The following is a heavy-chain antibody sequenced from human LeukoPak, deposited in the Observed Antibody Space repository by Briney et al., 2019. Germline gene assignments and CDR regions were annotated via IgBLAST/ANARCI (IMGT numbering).Heavy chain of an antibody. CDR3: ARDQWNYYGSGDYYYMDV. D-gene: IGHD3-10*01. CDR2: IIPIFGTA. Sequence: EASVKVSCKASGGTFSSYAISWVRQAPGQGLEWMGGIIPIFGTANYAQKFQGRVTIAADESTSTAYMELSSLRSEDTAVYYCARDQWNYYGSGDYYYMDVWGKGTTVTISS. J-gene: IGHJ6*03. CDR1: GGTFSSYA. V-gene: IGHV1-69*13.